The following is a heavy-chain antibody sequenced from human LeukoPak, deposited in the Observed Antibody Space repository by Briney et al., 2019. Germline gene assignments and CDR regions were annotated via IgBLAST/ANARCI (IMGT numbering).Heavy chain of an antibody. V-gene: IGHV3-23*01. J-gene: IGHJ4*02. CDR3: ATRGDYYDSSGFDY. Sequence: GGSLRLSCAASGFTFSSYGMSWVRQAPGKGLEWVSAISGSGGSTYYADSVKGRFTISRDNSKNTLYLQMNSLRAEDTAVCYCATRGDYYDSSGFDYWGQGTLVTVSS. CDR1: GFTFSSYG. D-gene: IGHD3-22*01. CDR2: ISGSGGST.